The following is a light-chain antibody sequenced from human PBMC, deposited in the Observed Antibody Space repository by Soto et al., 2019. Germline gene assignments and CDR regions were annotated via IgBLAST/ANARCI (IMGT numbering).Light chain of an antibody. CDR1: QSISSW. CDR2: KAS. CDR3: QQYNSYSRT. J-gene: IGKJ1*01. Sequence: DIQMTQSPSTLSAIVGDRVTITCRASQSISSWLAWYQQKPGKAPKLLIYKASSLESGVPSRFSGSGSGTEFTLTLSSLQPDDFATYYCQQYNSYSRTFGQGTKVEIK. V-gene: IGKV1-5*03.